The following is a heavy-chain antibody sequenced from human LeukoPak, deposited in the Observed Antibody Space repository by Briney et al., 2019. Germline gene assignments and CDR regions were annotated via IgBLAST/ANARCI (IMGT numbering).Heavy chain of an antibody. J-gene: IGHJ4*02. V-gene: IGHV3-48*04. CDR2: ISSSSSII. CDR1: GFTFSSYS. D-gene: IGHD3-10*01. Sequence: GGSLRLSCAASGFTFSSYSMNWVRQAPGKGLEWVSYISSSSSIIYYADSVKGRFTISRDNAKNSLHLQMNSLRAEDTAAYYCARDRITMVRGVLDYWGQGTLVTVSS. CDR3: ARDRITMVRGVLDY.